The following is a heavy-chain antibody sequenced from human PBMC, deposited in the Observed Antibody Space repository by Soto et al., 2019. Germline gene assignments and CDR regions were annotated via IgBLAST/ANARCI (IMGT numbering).Heavy chain of an antibody. J-gene: IGHJ4*02. Sequence: EVQLLESGGGLVQPGGSLRLSCGVSGFTFNDFEMNWVRQAPGNGLEWLAYIDGSGTTKKYADSVRGRFTISRDNPNNSLFLPMSSLSAADTAIYYCARGWGRVNYLCQGTLVSVSS. V-gene: IGHV3-48*03. CDR3: ARGWGRVNY. CDR1: GFTFNDFE. D-gene: IGHD3-16*01. CDR2: IDGSGTTK.